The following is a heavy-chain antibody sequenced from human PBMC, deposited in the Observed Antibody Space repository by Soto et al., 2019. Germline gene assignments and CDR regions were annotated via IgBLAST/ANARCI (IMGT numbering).Heavy chain of an antibody. J-gene: IGHJ4*02. CDR3: ADSYYYGSGSYYPFDY. Sequence: PSETLSLTCAVSGYSISSGYYWGWIRQPPGKGLEWIGSIYHSGSTYYNPSLKSRVTISVDTSKNQFSLKLSSVTAADTAVYYCADSYYYGSGSYYPFDYWGQGTLVTVYS. D-gene: IGHD3-10*01. V-gene: IGHV4-38-2*01. CDR1: GYSISSGYY. CDR2: IYHSGST.